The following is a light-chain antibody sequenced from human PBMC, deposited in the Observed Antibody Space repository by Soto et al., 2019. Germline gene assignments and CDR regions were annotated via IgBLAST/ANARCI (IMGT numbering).Light chain of an antibody. CDR2: DAS. CDR1: QSVGNS. J-gene: IGKJ4*01. Sequence: EIVLTQSPATLSLYPGERVTLSCRASQSVGNSLAWFQQTPGQAPRLLIYDASTRATGIPARFSGSGSGTAFTLTIISLEPEDSAIYYCQQRYTWVTFGGGTKVEIK. CDR3: QQRYTWVT. V-gene: IGKV3-11*01.